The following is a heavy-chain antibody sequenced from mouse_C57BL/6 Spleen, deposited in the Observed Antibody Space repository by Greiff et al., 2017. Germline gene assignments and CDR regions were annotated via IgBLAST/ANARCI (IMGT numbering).Heavy chain of an antibody. CDR3: ARPRTGTDYFDY. Sequence: EVKLVESGGGLVKPGGSLKLSCAASGFTFSDYGMHWVRQAPEKGLEWVAYISSGSSTIYYADTVKGRFTISRDNAKNTLVLQMTSLRSEDTAMYYCARPRTGTDYFDYWGQGTTLTVSS. CDR2: ISSGSSTI. D-gene: IGHD4-1*01. V-gene: IGHV5-17*01. J-gene: IGHJ2*01. CDR1: GFTFSDYG.